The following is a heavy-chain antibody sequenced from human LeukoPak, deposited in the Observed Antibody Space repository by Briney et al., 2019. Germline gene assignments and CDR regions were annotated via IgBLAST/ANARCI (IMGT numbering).Heavy chain of an antibody. CDR1: GGSISSGSYY. Sequence: SQTLSLTCTVSGGSISSGSYYWSWIRQPAGRGLEWIGRIYTSGSTNYNPSLKSRVTISVDTSKNQFSLKLTSVTAADTAVYYCAREATVVGATIIWGQGTLVTVSS. CDR3: AREATVVGATII. V-gene: IGHV4-61*02. J-gene: IGHJ4*02. CDR2: IYTSGST. D-gene: IGHD1-26*01.